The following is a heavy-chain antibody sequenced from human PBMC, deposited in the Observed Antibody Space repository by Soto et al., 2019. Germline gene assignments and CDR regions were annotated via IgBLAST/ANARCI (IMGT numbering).Heavy chain of an antibody. J-gene: IGHJ4*02. Sequence: SETLSLTCAVYGGSFSGYSWSWIRQPPGEGLEWIGEINHSGSSNYNPSLKSRVTISVDTSKNQFSLKLSSVTAADTAVYYCVSSDGGSTIDYWGQGALVTVSS. V-gene: IGHV4-34*01. CDR1: GGSFSGYS. CDR2: INHSGSS. CDR3: VSSDGGSTIDY.